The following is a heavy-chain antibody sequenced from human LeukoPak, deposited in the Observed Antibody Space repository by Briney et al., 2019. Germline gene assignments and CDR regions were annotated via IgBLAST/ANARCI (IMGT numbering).Heavy chain of an antibody. CDR1: GFTFSSYA. CDR2: ISYDGSNK. V-gene: IGHV3-30*04. Sequence: GGSLRLSCAASGFTFSSYAMHWVRQAPGKGLEWVAVISYDGSNKYYADSVKGRFTISRDNSKNTLYLQMNSPRAEDTAVYYCARGGSGWFRWFDPWGQGTLVTVSS. D-gene: IGHD6-19*01. CDR3: ARGGSGWFRWFDP. J-gene: IGHJ5*02.